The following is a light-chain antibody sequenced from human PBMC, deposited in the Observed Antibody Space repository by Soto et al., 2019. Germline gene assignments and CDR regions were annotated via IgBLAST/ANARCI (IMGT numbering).Light chain of an antibody. CDR2: KAS. CDR3: QQYKTYWT. V-gene: IGKV1-5*03. J-gene: IGKJ1*01. CDR1: QSVRNW. Sequence: DIQMTQSPSTLFSSLVHRFTITCRASQSVRNWLAWYQQKPGKAPKLLIYKASSLESGVPSRFSGSGSGTDFSLTISSLQTDDFATYYCQQYKTYWTFGQGTKVDIK.